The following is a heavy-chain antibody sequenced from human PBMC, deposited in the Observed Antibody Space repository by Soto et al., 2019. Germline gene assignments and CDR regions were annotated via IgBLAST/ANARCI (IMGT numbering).Heavy chain of an antibody. Sequence: SDTLYLTCTVSGASISSGRSYWSWIRQHPGKGLEWIGYMFYSGSTYYHPSLKSRVNISADTSKNQFSLRLTSVTPADTAVYYCARDNGYGHFDSWGQGTLVTVSS. CDR3: ARDNGYGHFDS. CDR2: MFYSGST. J-gene: IGHJ4*02. V-gene: IGHV4-31*03. CDR1: GASISSGRSY. D-gene: IGHD5-12*01.